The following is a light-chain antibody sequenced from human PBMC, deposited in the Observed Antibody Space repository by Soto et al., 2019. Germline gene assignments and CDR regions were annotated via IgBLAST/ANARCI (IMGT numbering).Light chain of an antibody. J-gene: IGKJ1*01. CDR1: QEISNY. V-gene: IGKV1-8*01. CDR2: GAS. Sequence: AIRMTQSPSSLSASTGDRVTITCRASQEISNYLAWYQQKPGKAPKFLIYGASILQTGVPSRFSGSGGGTDFTLTISSLQSEDFATYYCQQYHSWPRTFGQGTQVEIE. CDR3: QQYHSWPRT.